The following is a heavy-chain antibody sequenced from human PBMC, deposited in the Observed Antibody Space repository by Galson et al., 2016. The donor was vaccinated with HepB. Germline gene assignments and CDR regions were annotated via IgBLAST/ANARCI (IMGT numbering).Heavy chain of an antibody. CDR2: IYTGGSA. D-gene: IGHD5-12*01. J-gene: IGHJ4*02. V-gene: IGHV3-53*01. Sequence: SLRLSCAASGFTVTTYFITWVRQTPEKGPEWVSVIYTGGSAYYADSVKGRFTISRDISKNTVYLQMNSLRVEDTSVYYCTRARYNWGQGTLVTVSS. CDR3: TRARYN. CDR1: GFTVTTYF.